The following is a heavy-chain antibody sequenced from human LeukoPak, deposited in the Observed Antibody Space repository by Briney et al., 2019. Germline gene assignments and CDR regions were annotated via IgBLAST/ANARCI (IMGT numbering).Heavy chain of an antibody. V-gene: IGHV1-2*02. CDR3: ARTLYVSAVPGGLDY. Sequence: ASVKVSCKASVYTLTGRYMHWVRQAPGQGLEWMGWINPKNAGTNFAQRFQGRDIMTRDTSSSTVYMELSRLRSDDTAFYYCARTLYVSAVPGGLDYWGQGTLITVSS. J-gene: IGHJ4*02. CDR1: VYTLTGRY. D-gene: IGHD3-10*02. CDR2: INPKNAGT.